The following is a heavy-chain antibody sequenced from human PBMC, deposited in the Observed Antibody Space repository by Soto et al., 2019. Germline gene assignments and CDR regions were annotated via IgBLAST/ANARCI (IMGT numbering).Heavy chain of an antibody. Sequence: SETLSLTCTVSGASSSSYFWSWIRQPPGKGLEWIGYIYYSGTTNYNPSLESRVTMSVDTSKNQFSLKLSSVTAADPAVYYCAKLLYASTFYYYGMAVWGQGTTVTVSS. CDR1: GASSSSYF. J-gene: IGHJ6*02. V-gene: IGHV4-59*01. CDR3: AKLLYASTFYYYGMAV. CDR2: IYYSGTT. D-gene: IGHD2-2*01.